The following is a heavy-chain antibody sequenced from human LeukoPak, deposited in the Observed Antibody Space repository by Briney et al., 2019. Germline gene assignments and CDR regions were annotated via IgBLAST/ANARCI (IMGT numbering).Heavy chain of an antibody. Sequence: GASVKVSCKASGGTFSSYAISWVRQAPGQGLEWMGGIIPIFGTANYAQKFQGRVTMTRNTSISTAYMELSSLRSEDTAVYYCARGNYYDSSGSDYWGQGTLVTVSS. J-gene: IGHJ4*02. CDR2: IIPIFGTA. CDR1: GGTFSSYA. D-gene: IGHD3-22*01. V-gene: IGHV1-69*05. CDR3: ARGNYYDSSGSDY.